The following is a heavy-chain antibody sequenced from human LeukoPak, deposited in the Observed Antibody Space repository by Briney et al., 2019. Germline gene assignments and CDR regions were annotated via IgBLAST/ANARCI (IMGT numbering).Heavy chain of an antibody. V-gene: IGHV3-23*01. J-gene: IGHJ6*02. CDR2: ISGSGGST. Sequence: GGSLRLSCAASVFTFSSYAMSWVRQAPGKGLEGVSAISGSGGSTYYADSVKGRFTISRDNSKNTLYLQMNSLRAEDTAVYYCAKGDRAAAPAGMDVWGQGTTVTVSS. CDR3: AKGDRAAAPAGMDV. CDR1: VFTFSSYA. D-gene: IGHD6-13*01.